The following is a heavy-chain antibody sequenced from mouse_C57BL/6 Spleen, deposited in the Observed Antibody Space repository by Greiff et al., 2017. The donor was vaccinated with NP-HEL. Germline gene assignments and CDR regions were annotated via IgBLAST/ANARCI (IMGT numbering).Heavy chain of an antibody. V-gene: IGHV1-82*01. CDR2: IYPGDGDT. CDR3: ARWDPDY. CDR1: GYAFSSSW. J-gene: IGHJ2*01. D-gene: IGHD4-1*01. Sequence: QVQLQQSGPELVKPGASVKISCKASGYAFSSSWMNWVKQRPGKGLECIGRIYPGDGDTNYNGKFKGKATLTADKSSSTAYMQLSSLTSEDSAVYFCARWDPDYWGQGTTLTVSS.